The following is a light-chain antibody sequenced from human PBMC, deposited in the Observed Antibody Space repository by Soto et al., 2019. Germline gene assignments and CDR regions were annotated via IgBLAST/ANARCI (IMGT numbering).Light chain of an antibody. J-gene: IGKJ2*01. Sequence: EIVMTQSPLSLPVTPGEPASISCRSSQSLLHSNGYNYLERYLQKPGQSPPLLIYLGSNRASGVPDRLCGSGSGTDFTLEIITVEAEDVGVYYCMQALQTPYTFGQGTKLEIK. CDR1: QSLLHSNGYNY. CDR3: MQALQTPYT. V-gene: IGKV2-28*01. CDR2: LGS.